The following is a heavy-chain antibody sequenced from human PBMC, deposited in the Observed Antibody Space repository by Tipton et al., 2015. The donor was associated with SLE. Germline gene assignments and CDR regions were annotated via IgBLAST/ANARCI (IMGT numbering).Heavy chain of an antibody. J-gene: IGHJ6*02. CDR1: GGSISSYY. Sequence: TLYLTCTVSGGSISSYYWSWIRQPPGKGLEWIGYIYYSGSTNYNPSLKSRVTISVDTSKNQFSLKLSSVTAADTAVYYCARERIAVAGRDYYGMDVWGQGTTVTVSS. D-gene: IGHD6-19*01. CDR3: ARERIAVAGRDYYGMDV. CDR2: IYYSGST. V-gene: IGHV4-59*01.